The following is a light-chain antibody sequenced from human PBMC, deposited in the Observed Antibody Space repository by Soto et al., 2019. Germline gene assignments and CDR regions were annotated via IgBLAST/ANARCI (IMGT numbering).Light chain of an antibody. CDR2: GVT. CDR3: SSYTSSSTLV. Sequence: QSVLTQPASVSGSPRQSITISCTGTGSDVGGYNYVSWYQQHPGKAPKLMIYGVTNRPSGVSNRFSGSESGNTASLTICGLQAEDEADYYCSSYTSSSTLVFGTGTKVTVL. J-gene: IGLJ1*01. CDR1: GSDVGGYNY. V-gene: IGLV2-14*01.